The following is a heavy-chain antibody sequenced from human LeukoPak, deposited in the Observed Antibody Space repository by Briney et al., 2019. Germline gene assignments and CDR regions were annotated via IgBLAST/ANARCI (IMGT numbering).Heavy chain of an antibody. J-gene: IGHJ5*02. CDR1: GGSISSYY. V-gene: IGHV4-59*08. Sequence: SETLSLTCTVSGGSISSYYWSWVRQPPGKGLEWIGYIYYSGSTNYNPSLKSRVTISVDTSKNQFSLKLSSVTAADTAVYYCARQGGYVEADWFDPWGQGTLVTVSS. D-gene: IGHD5-12*01. CDR2: IYYSGST. CDR3: ARQGGYVEADWFDP.